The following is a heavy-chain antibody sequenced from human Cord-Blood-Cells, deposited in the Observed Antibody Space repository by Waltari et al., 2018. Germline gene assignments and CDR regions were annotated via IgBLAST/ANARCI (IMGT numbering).Heavy chain of an antibody. CDR1: GFTFSSYG. CDR2: ISYDGSNK. D-gene: IGHD3-10*01. Sequence: QVQLVESGGGVVQPGRSLRLSCAASGFTFSSYGMHWVRQAPGKGLEWVAVISYDGSNKYYADSVKGRFTISRDNSKNTLYLQMNSLRAEDTAVYYCAKDWHYGSGSYYDYWGQGTLV. CDR3: AKDWHYGSGSYYDY. J-gene: IGHJ4*02. V-gene: IGHV3-30*18.